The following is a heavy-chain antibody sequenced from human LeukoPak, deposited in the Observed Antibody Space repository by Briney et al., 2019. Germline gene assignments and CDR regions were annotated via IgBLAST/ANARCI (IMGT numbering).Heavy chain of an antibody. Sequence: PSQTLSLTCTVSGGSISSGDYYWSWIRQPRGKGLEWIGYIYYSGSTYYNPSLKSRVTISVDTSKNQFSLKLSSVTAADTAVYYCARALTDSSGQNWFDPWGQGTLVTVSS. D-gene: IGHD3-22*01. V-gene: IGHV4-30-4*01. CDR2: IYYSGST. CDR3: ARALTDSSGQNWFDP. CDR1: GGSISSGDYY. J-gene: IGHJ5*02.